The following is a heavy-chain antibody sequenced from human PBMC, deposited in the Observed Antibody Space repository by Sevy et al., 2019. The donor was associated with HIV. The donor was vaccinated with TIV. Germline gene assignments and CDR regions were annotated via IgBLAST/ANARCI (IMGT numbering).Heavy chain of an antibody. CDR1: GFTFSGSA. Sequence: GGSLRLSCAASGFTFSGSAMLWVRQASGKGLEWVGRIRSKANSYATAYAASVKGRFTISRDDSKNTAYLQMNSLKTEDTAVYYCTRQGCSGGSCGYWGQGTLVTVSS. V-gene: IGHV3-73*01. CDR2: IRSKANSYAT. J-gene: IGHJ4*02. CDR3: TRQGCSGGSCGY. D-gene: IGHD2-15*01.